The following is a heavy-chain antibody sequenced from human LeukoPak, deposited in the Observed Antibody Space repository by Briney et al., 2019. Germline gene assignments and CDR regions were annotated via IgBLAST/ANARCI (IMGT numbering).Heavy chain of an antibody. CDR1: GFTFNDHY. CDR2: TKNRGNGYTT. J-gene: IGHJ4*02. Sequence: GGSLRLSCATSGFTFNDHYLGWVRQAPGKGLEWVGRTKNRGNGYTTEYAASVKGRFTISRDASKNSLRLQMNNLKAEDTAIYYCVASIISPSNYWGLGTLVTVSS. V-gene: IGHV3-72*01. D-gene: IGHD3-10*01. CDR3: VASIISPSNY.